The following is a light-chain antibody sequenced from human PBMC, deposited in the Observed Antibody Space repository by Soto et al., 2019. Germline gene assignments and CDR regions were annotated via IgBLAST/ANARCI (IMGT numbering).Light chain of an antibody. CDR2: GNN. J-gene: IGLJ2*01. CDR1: SSNIGAHYD. CDR3: QSYDSSLSGGI. Sequence: QSVLTQPPSVSAAPGQRVTISCTGSSSNIGAHYDVHWYQQLPGTAPKLLIYGNNNRPSGVPDRFSGSKSGTSASLAITGLQAEDEADYYCQSYDSSLSGGIFGGGTKLTVL. V-gene: IGLV1-40*01.